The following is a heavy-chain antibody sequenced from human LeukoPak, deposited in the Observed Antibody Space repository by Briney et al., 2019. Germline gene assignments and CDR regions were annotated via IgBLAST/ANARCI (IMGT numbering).Heavy chain of an antibody. CDR2: INHSGST. CDR3: ASLGYCSSTSCPF. V-gene: IGHV4-34*01. D-gene: IGHD2-2*01. CDR1: GGSFSGYY. Sequence: SETLSLTCAVYGGSFSGYYWSWIRQPPGKGLEWIGEINHSGSTNYNPSLKSRVTISVDTSKNQFSLKLSSVTAADTAVYYCASLGYCSSTSCPFWGQGTLVTVSS. J-gene: IGHJ4*02.